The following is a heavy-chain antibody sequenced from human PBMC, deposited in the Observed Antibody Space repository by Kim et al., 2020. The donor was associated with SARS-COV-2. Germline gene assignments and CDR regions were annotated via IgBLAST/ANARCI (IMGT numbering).Heavy chain of an antibody. D-gene: IGHD3-3*01. Sequence: ASVKVSCKASGYKFNDYFIYWMRQSPGQGLEWMGWINPNSGGTRTSQNFQGRVTMTTDTSVTTAYMELRRLRSDDTAVYYCARDWMRQAIFGLATVSRHPIFELWGQGTLVTVSS. V-gene: IGHV1-2*02. J-gene: IGHJ4*02. CDR1: GYKFNDYF. CDR3: ARDWMRQAIFGLATVSRHPIFEL. CDR2: INPNSGGT.